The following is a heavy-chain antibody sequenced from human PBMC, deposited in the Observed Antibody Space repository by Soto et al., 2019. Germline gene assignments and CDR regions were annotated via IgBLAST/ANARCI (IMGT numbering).Heavy chain of an antibody. J-gene: IGHJ4*02. CDR1: GYTFTSYG. CDR3: ARFQGAYCGGDCLIDY. V-gene: IGHV1-18*04. D-gene: IGHD2-21*02. Sequence: VASVKVSCKASGYTFTSYGISWVRQAPGQGLEWMGWISAYNGNTNYAQKLQGRVTMTTDTSTSTAYMELRSLRSDDTAVYYCARFQGAYCGGDCLIDYWGQGTLVTVSS. CDR2: ISAYNGNT.